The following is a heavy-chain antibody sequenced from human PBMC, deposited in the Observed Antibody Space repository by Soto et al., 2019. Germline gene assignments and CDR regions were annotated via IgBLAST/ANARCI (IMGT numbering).Heavy chain of an antibody. J-gene: IGHJ4*02. CDR3: ASLGYCSSTSCLNIDY. Sequence: ASVKVSCKASGGTFSSYTISWVRQAPGQGLEWMGRIIPILGIANYAQKFQGRVTITADKSTSTAYMELGSLRSEDTAVYYCASLGYCSSTSCLNIDYWGQGTLVTVSS. V-gene: IGHV1-69*02. CDR2: IIPILGIA. CDR1: GGTFSSYT. D-gene: IGHD2-2*01.